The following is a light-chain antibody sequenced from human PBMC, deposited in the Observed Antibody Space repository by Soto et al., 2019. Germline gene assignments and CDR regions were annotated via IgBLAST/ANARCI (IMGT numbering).Light chain of an antibody. V-gene: IGLV2-23*01. CDR3: STYAGRVV. CDR2: EGT. Sequence: QSALTQPASVSGSPGQSITISCTGTSSDVGSYNLVSWYQQHPGKAPKLMIYEGTNRPSGVSKRFSGSKSGNTASLTISGLQAEDEAHYYCSTYAGRVVFGGGTKLTVL. CDR1: SSDVGSYNL. J-gene: IGLJ2*01.